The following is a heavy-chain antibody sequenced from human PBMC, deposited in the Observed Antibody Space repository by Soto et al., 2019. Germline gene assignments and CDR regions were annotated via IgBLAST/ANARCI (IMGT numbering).Heavy chain of an antibody. CDR3: ARLFDTSGWYDY. CDR2: IYPGDSDT. D-gene: IGHD6-19*01. CDR1: GYSFTGYW. J-gene: IGHJ4*02. Sequence: GESLKISCNGSGYSFTGYWIGWVRQMPGKGLERMGIIYPGDSDTRYSPSFQGQVTISADKSITTTYLQWSSLKASDTAIYYCARLFDTSGWYDYWGQGTLVTVSS. V-gene: IGHV5-51*01.